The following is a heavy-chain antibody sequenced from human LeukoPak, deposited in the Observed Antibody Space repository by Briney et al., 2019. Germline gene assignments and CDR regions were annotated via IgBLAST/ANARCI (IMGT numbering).Heavy chain of an antibody. CDR2: IYYSGST. CDR3: ARDRNQGGYFDY. D-gene: IGHD1-14*01. J-gene: IGHJ4*02. V-gene: IGHV4-59*01. Sequence: SETLSLTCTGSSGSISSYYWSWIRQPPGKGLVGIWYIYYSGSTNYNPSLKSRVTISVDTSKNQFSLKLSSVTAEDTAVYYCARDRNQGGYFDYWGQGTLVTVSS. CDR1: SGSISSYY.